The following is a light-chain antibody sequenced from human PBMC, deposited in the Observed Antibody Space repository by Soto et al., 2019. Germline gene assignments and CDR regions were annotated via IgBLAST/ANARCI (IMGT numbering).Light chain of an antibody. Sequence: DIQMTQSPSTLSASVGDRVTITCRASQSIGSSLAWYQQKPGKAPKILIYNADTLESGVPSRFSGSGYGTEFILTISSLQPDDFATYYCQQFSLYWAFGQGTKVDIK. V-gene: IGKV1-5*01. J-gene: IGKJ1*01. CDR1: QSIGSS. CDR3: QQFSLYWA. CDR2: NAD.